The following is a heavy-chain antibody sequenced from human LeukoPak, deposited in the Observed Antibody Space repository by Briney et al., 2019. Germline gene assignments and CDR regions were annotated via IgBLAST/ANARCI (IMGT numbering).Heavy chain of an antibody. D-gene: IGHD2-2*01. V-gene: IGHV3-30*02. CDR2: IRSDGSNK. J-gene: IGHJ6*03. CDR3: AKDQGTTHYSYYMDV. CDR1: GFTFSSYG. Sequence: GGSLRLSCAASGFTFSSYGMHWVRQAPGKGLEWVAFIRSDGSNKYYADSVKGRFTISRDKSKNTLFLQMNSLRAEDTAVYFCAKDQGTTHYSYYMDVWGKGTTVTVSS.